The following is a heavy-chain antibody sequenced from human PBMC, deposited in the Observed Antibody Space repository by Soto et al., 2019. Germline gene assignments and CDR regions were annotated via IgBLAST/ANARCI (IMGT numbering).Heavy chain of an antibody. CDR2: ISSSGSTI. J-gene: IGHJ3*02. Sequence: GGSLRLSCAASGFTFSSYEMNWVRQAPGKGLEWVSYISSSGSTIYYADSVKGQFTISRDNAKNSLYLQMNSLRAEDTAVYYCARADGSSSVGDAFDIWGQGTMVTVSS. D-gene: IGHD6-6*01. CDR3: ARADGSSSVGDAFDI. V-gene: IGHV3-48*03. CDR1: GFTFSSYE.